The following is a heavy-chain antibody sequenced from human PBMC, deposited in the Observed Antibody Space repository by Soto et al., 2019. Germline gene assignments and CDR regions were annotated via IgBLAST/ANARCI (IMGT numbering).Heavy chain of an antibody. CDR2: IWYDGSNK. D-gene: IGHD6-13*01. J-gene: IGHJ5*02. CDR3: ALATGGSSWYSGFDP. CDR1: GFTFSSYG. Sequence: QVQLVESGGGVVQPGRSLRLSCAASGFTFSSYGMHWVRQAPGKGLEWVAVIWYDGSNKYYADSVKGRFTISRDNSKNTLYLQMNSLRAEETDVYYCALATGGSSWYSGFDPWGQGTLVTVSS. V-gene: IGHV3-33*01.